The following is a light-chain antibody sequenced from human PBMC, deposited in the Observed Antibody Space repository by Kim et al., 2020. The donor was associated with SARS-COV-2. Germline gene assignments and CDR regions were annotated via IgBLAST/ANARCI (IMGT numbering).Light chain of an antibody. CDR3: SSYARSSSYV. V-gene: IGLV2-14*04. J-gene: IGLJ1*01. CDR2: DVS. CDR1: SRDVGAYKY. Sequence: GPAITISCTGTSRDVGAYKYVSWYQQHPGKAPELMIFDVSERPSGISNRFSGSKSGNTASLTISGLQAEDEADYYCSSYARSSSYVFGTGTKVTVL.